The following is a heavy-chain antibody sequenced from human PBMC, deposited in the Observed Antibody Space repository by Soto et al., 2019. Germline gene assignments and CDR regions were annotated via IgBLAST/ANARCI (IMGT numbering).Heavy chain of an antibody. CDR2: ISSRSSYT. V-gene: IGHV3-11*05. D-gene: IGHD5-18*01. J-gene: IGHJ4*02. CDR3: ARDQRGYNYGFRFDQ. Sequence: PGGSLRLSCAASGFTFSSYAMSWVRQAPGKGLEWLSYISSRSSYTNYADSVKGRFTISRDNAKNSLYLEMNSLRAEDTAVYYCARDQRGYNYGFRFDQWGQGILVTVSS. CDR1: GFTFSSYA.